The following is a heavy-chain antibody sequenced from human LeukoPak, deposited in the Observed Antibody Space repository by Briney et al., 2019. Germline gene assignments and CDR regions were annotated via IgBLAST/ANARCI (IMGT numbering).Heavy chain of an antibody. Sequence: GGSLRLSCAASGFTFSSYAMSWVRQAPGKGLEWVSAISGSGGSTYYADSVKGRFTVSRDNSKNTLYLQMNSLRAEDTAVYYCAKLYLSTVPASYDYWGQGTLVTVSS. CDR3: AKLYLSTVPASYDY. CDR2: ISGSGGST. CDR1: GFTFSSYA. V-gene: IGHV3-23*01. D-gene: IGHD5/OR15-5a*01. J-gene: IGHJ4*02.